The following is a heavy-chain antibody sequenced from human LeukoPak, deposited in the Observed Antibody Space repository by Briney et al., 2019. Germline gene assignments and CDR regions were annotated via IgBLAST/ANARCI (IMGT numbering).Heavy chain of an antibody. CDR3: ATLGYCSGGSCRYFDY. V-gene: IGHV4-34*01. CDR2: INHSGST. J-gene: IGHJ4*02. Sequence: PSETLSLTCAVYGGSVSGYYWSWIRQPPGKGLEWIGEINHSGSTNYNPSLKSRVTISVDTSKNQFSLKLSSVTAADTAVYYCATLGYCSGGSCRYFDYWGQGTLVTVSS. CDR1: GGSVSGYY. D-gene: IGHD2-15*01.